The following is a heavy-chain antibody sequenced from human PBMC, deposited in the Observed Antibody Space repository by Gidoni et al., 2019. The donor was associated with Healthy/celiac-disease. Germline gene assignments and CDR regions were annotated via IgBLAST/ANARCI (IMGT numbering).Heavy chain of an antibody. J-gene: IGHJ5*02. Sequence: PGQGLEWMGIINPSGGSTSYAQQFQGRVTMTRDPSTSTVYMALSSLRSEDTAVYYCASDGSGSYYNLSPLYWFDPWGQRTRVTVSS. CDR2: INPSGGST. CDR3: ASDGSGSYYNLSPLYWFDP. V-gene: IGHV1-46*01. D-gene: IGHD3-10*01.